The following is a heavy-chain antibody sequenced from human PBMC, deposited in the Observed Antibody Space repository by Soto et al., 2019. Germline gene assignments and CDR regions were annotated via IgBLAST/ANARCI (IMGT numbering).Heavy chain of an antibody. Sequence: GGSLRLSCAASGFTFSSYSINWVRQAPWKGLEWVSSISSSSIYIYYADSVKGRFTISRDNAKNSLYLQMNSLRAEDTAVYYCARERWIQVHAFDIWGQGTMVTVSS. CDR1: GFTFSSYS. J-gene: IGHJ3*02. V-gene: IGHV3-21*01. CDR3: ARERWIQVHAFDI. CDR2: ISSSSIYI. D-gene: IGHD5-18*01.